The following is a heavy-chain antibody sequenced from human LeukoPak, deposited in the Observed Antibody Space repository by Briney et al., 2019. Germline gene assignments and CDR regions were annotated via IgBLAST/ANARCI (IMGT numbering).Heavy chain of an antibody. CDR1: GLSFSTFA. Sequence: PGGSLRLSCTASGLSFSTFAMTWVRQAPGKGLEWVSAIHGSGGKTYYADSVKGRFTISRDNSKNTVYLQMNRLRAEDTAIYHCAKDQGNDYGDQLHYWGQGTLVTVSS. J-gene: IGHJ4*02. CDR3: AKDQGNDYGDQLHY. V-gene: IGHV3-23*01. D-gene: IGHD4/OR15-4a*01. CDR2: IHGSGGKT.